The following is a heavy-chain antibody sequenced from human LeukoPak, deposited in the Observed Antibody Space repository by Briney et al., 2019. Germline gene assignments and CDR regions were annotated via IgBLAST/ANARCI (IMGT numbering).Heavy chain of an antibody. V-gene: IGHV3-64*01. J-gene: IGHJ4*02. CDR3: ARGGATILDYFGN. Sequence: GGSLRLSCAASGFTFSSYAMHWVRQAPGKGLEYVSTITSNGESTYYANSVKGRFTISRDNSKNTLYLQMGSLRTEGMAMYYCARGGATILDYFGNWGQGSLVTVSS. D-gene: IGHD3-9*01. CDR1: GFTFSSYA. CDR2: ITSNGEST.